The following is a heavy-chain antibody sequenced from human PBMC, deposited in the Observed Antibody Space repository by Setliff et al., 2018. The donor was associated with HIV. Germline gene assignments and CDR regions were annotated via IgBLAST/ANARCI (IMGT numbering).Heavy chain of an antibody. CDR3: ARARITMTGGRLEPYAFDR. V-gene: IGHV3-23*01. Sequence: PGGSLRLSCAASELTFSNYAMTWVRQAPGKGLEWVSSLSGSGGSTYYADSVKGRFTISRDNSKNTLYLRMNSLRAEDTAVYYCARARITMTGGRLEPYAFDRWGQGTKVTVSS. J-gene: IGHJ3*01. CDR1: ELTFSNYA. CDR2: LSGSGGST. D-gene: IGHD3-22*01.